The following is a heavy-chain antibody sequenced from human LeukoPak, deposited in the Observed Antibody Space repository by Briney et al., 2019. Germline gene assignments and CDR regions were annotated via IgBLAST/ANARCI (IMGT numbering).Heavy chain of an antibody. CDR3: ARDRGSGWSLGPSNWFDP. Sequence: SETLSLTCTVSGGSISSYYWSWIRQPPGKGLEWIGYIYYSGSTNYNPSLKSRVTISVDTSKNQFSLKLSSVTAADTAVYYCARDRGSGWSLGPSNWFDPWGQGTLVTVSS. V-gene: IGHV4-59*01. CDR1: GGSISSYY. J-gene: IGHJ5*02. D-gene: IGHD6-19*01. CDR2: IYYSGST.